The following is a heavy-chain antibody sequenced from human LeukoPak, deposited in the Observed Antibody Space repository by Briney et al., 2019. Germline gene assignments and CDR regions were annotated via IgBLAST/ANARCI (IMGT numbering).Heavy chain of an antibody. CDR1: GFTFDDYA. D-gene: IGHD3-22*01. V-gene: IGHV3-9*01. CDR2: ISWNSGSI. CDR3: AKDWSYDSSGADY. Sequence: GRSLRLSCAASGFTFDDYAMHWVRQAPGKGLEWVSGISWNSGSIGYADSVKGRFTISRDNAKSSLYLQMNSPRAEDTAFYYCAKDWSYDSSGADYWGQGTLVTVSS. J-gene: IGHJ4*02.